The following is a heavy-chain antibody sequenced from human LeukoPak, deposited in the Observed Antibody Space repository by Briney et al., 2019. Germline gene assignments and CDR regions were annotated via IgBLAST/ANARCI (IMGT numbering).Heavy chain of an antibody. D-gene: IGHD3-9*01. CDR2: IYYSGST. CDR3: ARLDDILTGIDY. CDR1: GSSVSSYY. Sequence: PWETLSLTCTVSGSSVSSYYLSWIRQPPGKGLEWIGYIYYSGSTNYNPSLKSRVTISVDTSKNQFSLKLSSVTAADTAVYYCARLDDILTGIDYWGQGTLVTVSS. J-gene: IGHJ4*02. V-gene: IGHV4-59*02.